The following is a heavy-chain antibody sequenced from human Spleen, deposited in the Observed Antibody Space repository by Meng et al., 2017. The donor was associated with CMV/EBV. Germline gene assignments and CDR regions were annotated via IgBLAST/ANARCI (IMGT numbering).Heavy chain of an antibody. V-gene: IGHV3-74*01. Sequence: GESLKISCAASGFTFSSYSMKWVRQAPGKGLVWVSRINSDGSSTSYADSVKGRFTISRDNAKNTLYLQMNSLRAEDTAVYYCARDRISSSWYGYYGMDVWGQGTTVTVSS. J-gene: IGHJ6*02. CDR3: ARDRISSSWYGYYGMDV. D-gene: IGHD6-13*01. CDR1: GFTFSSYS. CDR2: INSDGSST.